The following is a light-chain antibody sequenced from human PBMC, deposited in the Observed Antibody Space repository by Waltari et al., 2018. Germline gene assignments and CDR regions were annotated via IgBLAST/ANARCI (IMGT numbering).Light chain of an antibody. CDR2: GAS. V-gene: IGKV3-15*01. Sequence: EVLMTQSPATLSVSPGERVTLSCRASQNIHDNLAWYQQKPGQAPRLLIYGASTRATTIPARFRGSGSGTEFTLTISSLQSEDLAIYYCQQYNKWPPLTFGGGTKVRSN. J-gene: IGKJ4*01. CDR1: QNIHDN. CDR3: QQYNKWPPLT.